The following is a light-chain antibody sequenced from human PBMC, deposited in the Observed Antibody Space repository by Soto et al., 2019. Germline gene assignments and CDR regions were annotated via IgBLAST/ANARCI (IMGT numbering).Light chain of an antibody. V-gene: IGLV2-11*03. J-gene: IGLJ1*01. CDR1: SSDVGDYNS. CDR2: DVS. CDR3: CSYVGGYSYV. Sequence: SSDVGDYNSVSWYQQHPGKAPKLMIYDVSKRPSGVPDRFSGSKSGNTASLTISGLQAEDEADYYCCSYVGGYSYVFGIGTKVTVL.